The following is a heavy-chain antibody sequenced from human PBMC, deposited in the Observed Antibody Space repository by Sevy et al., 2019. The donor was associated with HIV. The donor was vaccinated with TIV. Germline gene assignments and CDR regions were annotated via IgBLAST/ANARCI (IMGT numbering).Heavy chain of an antibody. CDR2: IKSKTDGGTT. CDR3: TTGAYYYDSGGYGGFDY. J-gene: IGHJ4*02. Sequence: GGSLRLSCAASGFTFNNAWMSWVRQAPGKGLEWVGRIKSKTDGGTTDYAAPVKGRITISRDDSKNTLYLQMNSLKTEDTAVYYCTTGAYYYDSGGYGGFDYWGQGTLVTVSS. CDR1: GFTFNNAW. V-gene: IGHV3-15*01. D-gene: IGHD3-22*01.